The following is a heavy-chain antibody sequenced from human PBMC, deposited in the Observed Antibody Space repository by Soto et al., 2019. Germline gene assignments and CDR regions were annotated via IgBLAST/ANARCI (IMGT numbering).Heavy chain of an antibody. Sequence: VGSLRLSCAASGFTFSSYAMSWVRQAPGKGLEWVSAISGSGGSTYYADSVKGRFTISRDNSKNTLYLQMNSLRAEDTAVYYCAKVRVDCSGGSCYPAMAFDIWGQGTMVTVSS. J-gene: IGHJ3*02. V-gene: IGHV3-23*01. D-gene: IGHD2-15*01. CDR1: GFTFSSYA. CDR2: ISGSGGST. CDR3: AKVRVDCSGGSCYPAMAFDI.